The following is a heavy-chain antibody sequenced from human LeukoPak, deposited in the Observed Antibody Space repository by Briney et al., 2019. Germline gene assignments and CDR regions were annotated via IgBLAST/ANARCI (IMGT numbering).Heavy chain of an antibody. CDR2: INPNRGGT. D-gene: IGHD3-3*01. CDR3: ARGLNYDFWSEVGYYYYGMDV. CDR1: GYTFTGYY. V-gene: IGHV1-2*02. J-gene: IGHJ6*02. Sequence: ASVKVSCKASGYTFTGYYMHWVRQAPGQGLEWMGWINPNRGGTNYAQKFQGRVTMTRDTSISTAYMELNSLRAEDTAVYYCARGLNYDFWSEVGYYYYGMDVWGQGTTVTVSS.